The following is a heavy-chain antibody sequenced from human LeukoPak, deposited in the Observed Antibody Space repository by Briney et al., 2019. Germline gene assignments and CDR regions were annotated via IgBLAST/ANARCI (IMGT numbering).Heavy chain of an antibody. V-gene: IGHV4-59*03. J-gene: IGHJ4*02. CDR2: IYYRGTT. Sequence: SETLSLTCTVSGGSINDYYCNWLRQPPGKGLGWIGFIYYRGTTNNNPSLKSRVTTSIDTSKKQFSLNLSSVTAADTAIYYCAGVFSGRRPFELWGQGILVTVSS. D-gene: IGHD3-10*01. CDR1: GGSINDYY. CDR3: AGVFSGRRPFEL.